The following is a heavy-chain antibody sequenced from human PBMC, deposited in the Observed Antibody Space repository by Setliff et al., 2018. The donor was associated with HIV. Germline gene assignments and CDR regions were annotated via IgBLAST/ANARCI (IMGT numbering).Heavy chain of an antibody. V-gene: IGHV4-34*01. Sequence: SETLSLTCAVYGGPFDVHTWNWVRQAPGKRLEWLADINHRGNTNLNPSLKGRLTIAVDTSRDHFSLRLKSVTAADSAAYFCARGQRASPGPGTHYLDVWSKGTSVTVSS. CDR3: ARGQRASPGPGTHYLDV. D-gene: IGHD6-25*01. J-gene: IGHJ6*03. CDR2: INHRGNT. CDR1: GGPFDVHT.